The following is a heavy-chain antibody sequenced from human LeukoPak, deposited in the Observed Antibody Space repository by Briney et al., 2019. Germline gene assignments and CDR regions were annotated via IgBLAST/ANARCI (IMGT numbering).Heavy chain of an antibody. D-gene: IGHD3-10*01. J-gene: IGHJ4*02. Sequence: GGSLRLSCAASGFTFDDYGMSWVRQAPGKGLEWVSGINRNGGSTGYADSVKGRFTISRDNAKNSLYLQMNSLRAEDTALYYCARVDYYGSEYYFDYWGQGTLVTVSS. CDR2: INRNGGST. V-gene: IGHV3-20*04. CDR3: ARVDYYGSEYYFDY. CDR1: GFTFDDYG.